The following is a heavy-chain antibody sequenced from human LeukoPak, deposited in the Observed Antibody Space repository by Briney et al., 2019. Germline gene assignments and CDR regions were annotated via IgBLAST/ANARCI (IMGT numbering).Heavy chain of an antibody. CDR3: AKCSGGSCYASGAFDY. D-gene: IGHD2-15*01. Sequence: PGGSLRLSCAASGFTFSNYAMSWVRQAPGKGLEWVSGIGGSGDATWYADSVKGRFTISRDNSKNTVNLQMNSLRPEDTAVYYCAKCSGGSCYASGAFDYWGQGTLVTVSS. V-gene: IGHV3-23*01. J-gene: IGHJ4*02. CDR1: GFTFSNYA. CDR2: IGGSGDAT.